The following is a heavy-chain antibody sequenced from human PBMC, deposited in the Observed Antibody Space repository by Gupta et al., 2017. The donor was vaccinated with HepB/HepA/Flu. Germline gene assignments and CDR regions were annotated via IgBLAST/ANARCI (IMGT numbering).Heavy chain of an antibody. V-gene: IGHV1-8*01. CDR2: MNPNSGNT. J-gene: IGHJ6*02. CDR3: ARGNYYYDSSGYYYYYYGMDV. CDR1: GYTFTSYD. D-gene: IGHD3-22*01. Sequence: QVQLVQSGAEVKKPGASVKVSCKASGYTFTSYDINWVRQATGQGLEWMGWMNPNSGNTGYAQKFQGRVTMTRNTSISTAYMELSSLRSEDTAVYYCARGNYYYDSSGYYYYYYGMDVWGQGTTVTVSS.